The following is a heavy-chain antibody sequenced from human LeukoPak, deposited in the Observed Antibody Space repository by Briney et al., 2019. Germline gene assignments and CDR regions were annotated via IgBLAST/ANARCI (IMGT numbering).Heavy chain of an antibody. CDR3: TRHVGQNINYFDP. CDR2: IYPGDSDT. CDR1: GYIFTSYW. D-gene: IGHD1-7*01. Sequence: GESLKISCKGSGYIFTSYWIGWVRQMPGKGLKWMGIIYPGDSDTRYSPLFQGQVTISADKSINTAYLQWSSLKASDTAMYYCTRHVGQNINYFDPWGQGTLVTVSS. J-gene: IGHJ5*02. V-gene: IGHV5-51*01.